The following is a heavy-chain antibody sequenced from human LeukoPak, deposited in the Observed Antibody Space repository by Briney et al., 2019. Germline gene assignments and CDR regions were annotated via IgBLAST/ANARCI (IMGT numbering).Heavy chain of an antibody. V-gene: IGHV1-18*01. CDR2: ISAYNGNT. D-gene: IGHD2-15*01. CDR1: GYTFTSYG. J-gene: IGHJ4*02. Sequence: ASVKVSCKASGYTFTSYGISWVRQAPGQGLEWMGWISAYNGNTNYAQKLQGRVTMTTDTSTSTAYMELRSLRSDDTAVYYCARAYCSGGSCYSGYWGQGTLVTVSS. CDR3: ARAYCSGGSCYSGY.